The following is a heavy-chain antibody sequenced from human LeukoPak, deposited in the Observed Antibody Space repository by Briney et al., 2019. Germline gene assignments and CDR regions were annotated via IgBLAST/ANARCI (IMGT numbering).Heavy chain of an antibody. J-gene: IGHJ4*02. CDR3: ARDRVYGGSSAEYFDH. CDR1: GCSISSYY. V-gene: IGHV4-30-4*02. D-gene: IGHD4-23*01. Sequence: SDTLSLTCSVSGCSISSYYWSWIRQPPGKGLEWIGYIYYSGSPYYNPPLKSRVTISVDTSKNQFSLKLSSVTAADTAVYYCARDRVYGGSSAEYFDHWGQGTLVTVSS. CDR2: IYYSGSP.